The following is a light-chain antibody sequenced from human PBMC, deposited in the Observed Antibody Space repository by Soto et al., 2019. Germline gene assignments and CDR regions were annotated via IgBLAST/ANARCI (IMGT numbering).Light chain of an antibody. V-gene: IGLV1-44*01. CDR2: STN. J-gene: IGLJ2*01. CDR3: ASWDDTLNGPL. Sequence: QSVLTQPPSASGTPGQTVTISCSGSRSNVGRNAVSWYQQVPGMAPKLLVFSTNKRPSWVPDRFSGSASGASASLAISGLQSEDEDDYYCASWDDTLNGPLFGGGTKLTVL. CDR1: RSNVGRNA.